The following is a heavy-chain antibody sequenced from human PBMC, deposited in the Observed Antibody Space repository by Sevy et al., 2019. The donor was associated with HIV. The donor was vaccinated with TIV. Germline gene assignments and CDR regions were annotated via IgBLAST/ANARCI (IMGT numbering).Heavy chain of an antibody. D-gene: IGHD1-26*01. CDR1: GITVSSND. CDR3: ATDSEGGRGGDY. Sequence: GGSLRLSCAASGITVSSNDMSWVRQAPGKGLEWVSVISTDGNTVYADSVKGRFTISRDNSKNTLYFQMNSLRAEDTAVYYCATDSEGGRGGDYWGQGTLVIVSS. CDR2: ISTDGNT. J-gene: IGHJ4*02. V-gene: IGHV3-53*01.